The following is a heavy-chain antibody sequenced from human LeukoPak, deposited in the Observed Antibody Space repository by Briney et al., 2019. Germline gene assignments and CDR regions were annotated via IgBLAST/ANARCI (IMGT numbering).Heavy chain of an antibody. D-gene: IGHD3-16*02. CDR1: GGTFSSYA. J-gene: IGHJ4*02. Sequence: SVKVSCXASGGTFSSYAISWVRQAPGQGLEWMGGIIPIFGTANYAQKFQGRVTITTDESTSTAYMELSSLRSEDTAVYYCAIGLVFGGVIVRPKPHWGQGTLVTVSS. CDR2: IIPIFGTA. V-gene: IGHV1-69*05. CDR3: AIGLVFGGVIVRPKPH.